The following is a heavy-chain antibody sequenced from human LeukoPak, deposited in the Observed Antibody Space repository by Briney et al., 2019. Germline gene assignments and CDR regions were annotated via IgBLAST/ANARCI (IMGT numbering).Heavy chain of an antibody. V-gene: IGHV4-4*02. CDR1: GDFITKSVW. D-gene: IGHD4-11*01. CDR2: IYHSGST. J-gene: IGHJ6*03. CDR3: ATYDYSNYYMDV. Sequence: PSGTLSLTCAVSGDFITKSVWWIWVRQTPGKGLEWIGDIYHSGSTNSNPSLKSRVTLSLDKSKNQFSLKLSSVTAADTAVYYCATYDYSNYYMDVWGKGTTVTVSS.